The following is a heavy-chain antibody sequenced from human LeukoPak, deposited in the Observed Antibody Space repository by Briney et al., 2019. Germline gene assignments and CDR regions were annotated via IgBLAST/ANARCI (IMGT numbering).Heavy chain of an antibody. Sequence: PSETLSLTRTVSGGSISSYYWSWIRQPAGKGLEWTGRIYTSGSTNYNPSLKSRVTMSVDTSKNQFSLKLSSVTAADTAVYYCAREVIAADNYYYYYYMDVWGKGTTVTISS. V-gene: IGHV4-4*07. J-gene: IGHJ6*03. CDR3: AREVIAADNYYYYYYMDV. CDR1: GGSISSYY. D-gene: IGHD6-13*01. CDR2: IYTSGST.